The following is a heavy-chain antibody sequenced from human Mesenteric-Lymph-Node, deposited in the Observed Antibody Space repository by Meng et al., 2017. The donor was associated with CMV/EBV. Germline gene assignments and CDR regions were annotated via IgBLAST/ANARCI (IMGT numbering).Heavy chain of an antibody. D-gene: IGHD3-16*02. CDR1: GFTVSRNY. J-gene: IGHJ6*02. V-gene: IGHV3-66*02. CDR2: IYTGDST. Sequence: LSLTCAASGFTVSRNYMSWVRQAPGKGLEWVSVIYTGDSTYYADSVKGRFTISRDNSKNMVYLQMNSLRGDDTAVYYCAREVYPGMDVWGQGTTVTVSS. CDR3: AREVYPGMDV.